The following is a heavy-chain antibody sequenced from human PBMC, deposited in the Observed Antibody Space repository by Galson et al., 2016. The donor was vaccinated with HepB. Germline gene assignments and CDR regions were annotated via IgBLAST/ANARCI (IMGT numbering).Heavy chain of an antibody. V-gene: IGHV2-5*02. CDR1: GFSLSTSGEG. J-gene: IGHJ4*02. D-gene: IGHD6-19*01. CDR3: APRLGSAWYKGLYYFDY. Sequence: LVKPTQTLTLTCTSSGFSLSTSGEGVGWIRQPPGKALEWLALIYWDDDKRYSPSLKSRLTITKDTSKNQVVLTMTNMDPVDTATYYCAPRLGSAWYKGLYYFDYWGQGTLVIVSS. CDR2: IYWDDDK.